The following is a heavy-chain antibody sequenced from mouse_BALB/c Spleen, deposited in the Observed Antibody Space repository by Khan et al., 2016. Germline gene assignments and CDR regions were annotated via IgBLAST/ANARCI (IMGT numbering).Heavy chain of an antibody. J-gene: IGHJ2*01. Sequence: EVQLQESGPGLVKPSQSLSLTCTVTGYSITSDYAWNWIRQFPGNRLEWMGYITYSGSTSYNPSLKSRISITRDTSKNQFFLQLNSVTTEDTATYYCARIDDDRGYFDYWGQGTTLTVSS. CDR1: GYSITSDYA. CDR2: ITYSGST. CDR3: ARIDDDRGYFDY. V-gene: IGHV3-2*02. D-gene: IGHD2-4*01.